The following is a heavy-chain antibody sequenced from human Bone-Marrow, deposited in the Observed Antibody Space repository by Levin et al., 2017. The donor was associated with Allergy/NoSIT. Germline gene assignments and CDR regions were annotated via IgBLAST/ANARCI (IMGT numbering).Heavy chain of an antibody. V-gene: IGHV4-59*01. Sequence: SETLSLTCTVSGGSINNYYWSWIRQPPGKGLEWIGYIYYSGSTKYNPSLKSRVTISVDTSKNQFSLKLSSVTAADTAVSYCSRDRSIIAASGTHYYYGMDVWGQGTTVTVSS. CDR2: IYYSGST. CDR1: GGSINNYY. J-gene: IGHJ6*02. D-gene: IGHD6-13*01. CDR3: SRDRSIIAASGTHYYYGMDV.